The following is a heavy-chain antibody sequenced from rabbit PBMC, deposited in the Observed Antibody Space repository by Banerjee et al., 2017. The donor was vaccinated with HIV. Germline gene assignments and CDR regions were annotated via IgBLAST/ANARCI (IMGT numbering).Heavy chain of an antibody. V-gene: IGHV1S45*01. Sequence: QQQLEESGGGLVKPEGSLTLSCTASGFSFSNKYVMCWVRQAPGKGLEWIACINTSSGNTVSASWATGRFPISKTASTTVTLQMTSLTAADTAPYFCARDDDDDEGFYLWGPGTLVTVS. CDR1: GFSFSNKYV. J-gene: IGHJ4*01. D-gene: IGHD2-1*01. CDR3: ARDDDDDEGFYL. CDR2: INTSSGNT.